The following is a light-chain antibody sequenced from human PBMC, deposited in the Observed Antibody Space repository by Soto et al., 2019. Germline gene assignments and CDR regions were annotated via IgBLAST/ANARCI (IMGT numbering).Light chain of an antibody. CDR1: GRDIGAYDY. V-gene: IGLV2-14*01. J-gene: IGLJ1*01. CDR3: SSYTTSDFSV. CDR2: GVK. Sequence: QSVLTQPASVSGSPGQSITISCTGSGRDIGAYDYVSWYQQHPGKAPKLLIYGVKNRPSGVSYRFSASKPALTASLPIYGLQAEDDAHSYCSSYTTSDFSVFGPGTRSPS.